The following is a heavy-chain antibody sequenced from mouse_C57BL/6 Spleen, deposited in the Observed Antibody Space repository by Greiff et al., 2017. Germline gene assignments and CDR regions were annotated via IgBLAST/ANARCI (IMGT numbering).Heavy chain of an antibody. Sequence: VQLQQPGAELVKPGASVKLSCKASGYTFTSYWMHWVKQRPGRGLEWIGRIDPNSGGTKYNEKFKSKATLTVDKPSSTAYMQLSSLTSEDSAVYYCERGSLYYEYDAEYYYAMDDWGQGTSVTVAS. CDR2: IDPNSGGT. CDR1: GYTFTSYW. V-gene: IGHV1-72*01. J-gene: IGHJ4*01. D-gene: IGHD2-4*01. CDR3: ERGSLYYEYDAEYYYAMDD.